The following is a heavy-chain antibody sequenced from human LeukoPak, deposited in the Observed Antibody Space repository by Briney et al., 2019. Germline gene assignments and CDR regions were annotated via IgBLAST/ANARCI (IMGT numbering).Heavy chain of an antibody. V-gene: IGHV3-74*01. J-gene: IGHJ4*02. CDR2: INSDGSST. CDR1: EFTFNRYW. D-gene: IGHD2/OR15-2a*01. CDR3: ARGRGTIYMFDY. Sequence: GGSLRLSCAAAEFTFNRYWMHWVRQVLGTGLVWVSRINSDGSSTTYADSVKGRFTISRDNARNTLYLQMNSLRAEDTAVYYCARGRGTIYMFDYWGQGTLVTVSS.